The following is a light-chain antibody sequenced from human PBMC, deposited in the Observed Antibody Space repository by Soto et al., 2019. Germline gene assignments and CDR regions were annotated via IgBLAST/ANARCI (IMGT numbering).Light chain of an antibody. CDR1: QSVGNNY. V-gene: IGKV3-20*01. CDR2: GAS. Sequence: EIVLTQSPGTLSLSPGERATLSCRASQSVGNNYLAWYQQKPGQAPRLLINGASNRATGIPDRFSGSGSVTGFTLTISRLEPEDIAVYYCQQYGSSPGTFGQGTKVEI. CDR3: QQYGSSPGT. J-gene: IGKJ1*01.